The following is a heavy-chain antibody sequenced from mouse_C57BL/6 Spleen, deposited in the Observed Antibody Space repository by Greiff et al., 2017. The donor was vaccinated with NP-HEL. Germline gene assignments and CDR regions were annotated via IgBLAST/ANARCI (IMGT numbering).Heavy chain of an antibody. J-gene: IGHJ2*01. D-gene: IGHD1-1*01. CDR1: GYTFTDYY. Sequence: VQLQQSGPELVKPGASVKMSCKASGYTFTDYYMHWVKQSPGQSLEWIGYINPTNGGTSYNQKFKGKATLTVNKSSSTAYMELRSLTSEDSAVYYCARRNGSSYFDYWGQGTTLTVSS. CDR3: ARRNGSSYFDY. V-gene: IGHV1-22*01. CDR2: INPTNGGT.